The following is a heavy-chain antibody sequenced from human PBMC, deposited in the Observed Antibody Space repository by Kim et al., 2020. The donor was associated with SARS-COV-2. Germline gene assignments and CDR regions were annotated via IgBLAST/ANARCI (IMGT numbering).Heavy chain of an antibody. CDR2: ISYDGSNK. Sequence: GGSLRLSCAASGFTFSSYAMHWVRQAPGKGLEWVAVISYDGSNKYYADSVKGRFTISRDNSKNTLYLQMNSLRAEDTAVYYCASSPIDSSGYYLSYCRYWGQGTLVTVSS. CDR3: ASSPIDSSGYYLSYCRY. V-gene: IGHV3-30*04. CDR1: GFTFSSYA. D-gene: IGHD3-22*01. J-gene: IGHJ4*02.